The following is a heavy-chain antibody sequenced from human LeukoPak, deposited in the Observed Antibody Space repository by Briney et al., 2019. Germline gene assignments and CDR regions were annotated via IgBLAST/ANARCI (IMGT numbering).Heavy chain of an antibody. D-gene: IGHD2-15*01. CDR3: AREGLRTLGY. J-gene: IGHJ4*02. Sequence: PSETLSLTCAVYGGSFSGYYWSWIRQPPGKGLEWIGEINHSGSTNYNPSLKSRVTISVDTSKNQFSLKLSSVTAADTAVYYCAREGLRTLGYWGQGTLVTVSS. CDR1: GGSFSGYY. CDR2: INHSGST. V-gene: IGHV4-34*01.